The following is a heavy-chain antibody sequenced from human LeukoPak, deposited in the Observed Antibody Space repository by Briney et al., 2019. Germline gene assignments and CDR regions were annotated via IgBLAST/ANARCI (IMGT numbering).Heavy chain of an antibody. CDR1: GYTLTELS. Sequence: ASVKVSCKVSGYTLTELSMHWVRQAPGKGLEWMGGFDPEDGETIYAQKFQGRVTMTEDTSTDTAYMELNSLRSEDTAVYYCATGPGYSSGWDFDYWGQGTLVTVSS. CDR3: ATGPGYSSGWDFDY. D-gene: IGHD6-19*01. CDR2: FDPEDGET. J-gene: IGHJ4*02. V-gene: IGHV1-24*01.